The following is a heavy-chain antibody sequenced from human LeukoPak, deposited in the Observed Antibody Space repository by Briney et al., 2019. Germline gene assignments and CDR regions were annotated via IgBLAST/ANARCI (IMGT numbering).Heavy chain of an antibody. J-gene: IGHJ6*03. Sequence: SETLSLTCAVSGGSFSGYSWSLVRQSPGKGLEWIGEINHSGSTNYNPSLKSRVTISVDTSKNQFSLKLSSVTAADTAVYYGARRRGGSLVRGVIRGAVYYMDVWGKGTTVTISS. CDR2: INHSGST. CDR1: GGSFSGYS. CDR3: ARRRGGSLVRGVIRGAVYYMDV. D-gene: IGHD3-10*01. V-gene: IGHV4-34*01.